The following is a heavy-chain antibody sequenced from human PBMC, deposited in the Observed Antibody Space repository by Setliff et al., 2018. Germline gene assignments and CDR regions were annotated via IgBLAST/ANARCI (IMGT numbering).Heavy chain of an antibody. V-gene: IGHV4-39*01. J-gene: IGHJ4*01. D-gene: IGHD2-15*01. CDR3: VRPGGTTVVARHFDY. CDR1: DDSFTSSRYY. Sequence: SETLSLTCTVSDDSFTSSRYYWGWIRQAPGSGLEWIGSISYSGTPYYNASVESRVTISIDTSRNQFSLELRSVTVADTATNYCVRPGGTTVVARHFDYWGSGILVTVSS. CDR2: ISYSGTP.